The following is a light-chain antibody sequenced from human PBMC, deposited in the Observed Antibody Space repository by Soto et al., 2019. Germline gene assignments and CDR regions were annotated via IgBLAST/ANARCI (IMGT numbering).Light chain of an antibody. CDR1: NSDVGGYKY. V-gene: IGLV2-14*01. CDR2: DVS. Sequence: QSALTQPASVSGSPGQSITISCTGTNSDVGGYKYVSWYQQHPGKAPKVMIFDVSNRPSGVSDRYSGSKSGNTASLTISGLQGEDEAYYYCNSYTSSGPYVFGTGTHLTVL. CDR3: NSYTSSGPYV. J-gene: IGLJ1*01.